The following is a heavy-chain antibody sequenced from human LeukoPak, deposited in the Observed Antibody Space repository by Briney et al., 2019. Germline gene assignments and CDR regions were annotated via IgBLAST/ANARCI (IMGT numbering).Heavy chain of an antibody. V-gene: IGHV4-4*02. D-gene: IGHD2-21*02. CDR3: ARGGDWKFDC. J-gene: IGHJ4*02. Sequence: SETLSLTCVVSGASISSDKWWTWVRQPPGKGLEWIGEIHPSGRTNYKPSLKSRVSMSVDRSKNQFSLKMTSVTAADTAFYYCARGGDWKFDCWGQGALVTVSS. CDR2: IHPSGRT. CDR1: GASISSDKW.